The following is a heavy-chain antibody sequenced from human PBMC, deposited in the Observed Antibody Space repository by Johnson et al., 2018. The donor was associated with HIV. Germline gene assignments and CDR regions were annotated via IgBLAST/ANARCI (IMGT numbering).Heavy chain of an antibody. CDR2: IYSGGST. J-gene: IGHJ3*02. Sequence: VQLVESGGGVVQPGRSLRLSCAASGFTVSSNYMSWVRQAPGKGLEWVSVIYSGGSTYYADSVKGRFTISRDNSKNTLYLQMNSLRAEDTAVYYCAKVVRRDLDAFDIWGQGTMVTVSS. CDR1: GFTVSSNY. CDR3: AKVVRRDLDAFDI. V-gene: IGHV3-66*01. D-gene: IGHD2-2*01.